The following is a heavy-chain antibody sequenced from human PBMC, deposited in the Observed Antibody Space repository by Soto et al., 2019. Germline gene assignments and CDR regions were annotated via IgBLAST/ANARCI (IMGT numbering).Heavy chain of an antibody. CDR2: IIPILGIA. J-gene: IGHJ3*02. CDR3: AREKSGAYLDAFDI. Sequence: QVPLVQSGAEVKKPGSSVKVSCKASGGTFSSYTISWVRQAPGQGLEWMGRIIPILGIANYAQKFQGRVTITADKSTSTAYMELSSLRSEDTAVYYCAREKSGAYLDAFDIWGQGTMVTVSS. V-gene: IGHV1-69*08. CDR1: GGTFSSYT. D-gene: IGHD3-3*01.